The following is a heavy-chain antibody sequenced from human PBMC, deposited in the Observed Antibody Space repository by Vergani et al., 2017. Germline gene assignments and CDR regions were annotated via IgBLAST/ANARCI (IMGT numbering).Heavy chain of an antibody. CDR3: ARASYSSSWYFWFDP. D-gene: IGHD6-13*01. J-gene: IGHJ5*02. V-gene: IGHV4-30-2*01. Sequence: QVQLQESGPGLVKPSETLSLTCTVSGDSVISSGGYSLSWIRQPPGKGLEWIGYIYHSGSTYYNPSLKSRVTISVDRSKNQFSLKLSSVTAADTAVYYCARASYSSSWYFWFDPGAREPWSPSPQ. CDR1: GDSVISSGGYS. CDR2: IYHSGST.